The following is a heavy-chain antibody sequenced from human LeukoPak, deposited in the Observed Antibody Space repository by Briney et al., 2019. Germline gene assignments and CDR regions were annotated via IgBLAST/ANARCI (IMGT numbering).Heavy chain of an antibody. Sequence: GEPLQISSQGSGYSFTSYWIGWARQMPANPLEWMGIVYPGDSDTRYRPSFQGQVTISPDKSISTAYLQWSSLKASDTAMYYCARHSGNDIGIYNYYYMDVWGKGTTVTVSS. CDR1: GYSFTSYW. V-gene: IGHV5-51*01. D-gene: IGHD1-1*01. CDR2: VYPGDSDT. CDR3: ARHSGNDIGIYNYYYMDV. J-gene: IGHJ6*03.